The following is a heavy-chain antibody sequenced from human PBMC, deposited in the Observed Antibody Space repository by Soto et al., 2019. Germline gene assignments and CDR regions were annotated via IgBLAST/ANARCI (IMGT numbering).Heavy chain of an antibody. CDR2: ISDYNGNA. Sequence: QVPLVQSGAEVKKPGASVKVSCKASGYTFSNFGISWVRQAPGQGLEWMGWISDYNGNANYAQKFQGRVTMTTDTSTSTAYMVLRSLRSDDTALYYCARVRRVANHLTTSDYWGQGTLVTVSS. CDR1: GYTFSNFG. J-gene: IGHJ4*02. CDR3: ARVRRVANHLTTSDY. V-gene: IGHV1-18*01. D-gene: IGHD2-15*01.